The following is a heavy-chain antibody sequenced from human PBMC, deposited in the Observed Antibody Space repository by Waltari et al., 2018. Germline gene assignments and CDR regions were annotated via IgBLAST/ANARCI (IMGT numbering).Heavy chain of an antibody. CDR1: GGSISSHY. CDR2: IYYSGST. Sequence: QVQLQESGPGLVKPSETLSLTCTVSGGSISSHYWSWIRQPPGKGLEWIGYIYYSGSTNYNPSLKSRVTISVDTSKNQFSLKLSSVTAADTAVYYCARDNIKGSDSGQDVWGQGTLVTVSS. CDR3: ARDNIKGSDSGQDV. V-gene: IGHV4-59*11. D-gene: IGHD1-26*01. J-gene: IGHJ4*02.